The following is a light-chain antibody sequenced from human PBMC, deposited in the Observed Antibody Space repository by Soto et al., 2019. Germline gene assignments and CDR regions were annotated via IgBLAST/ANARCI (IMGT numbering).Light chain of an antibody. CDR2: NNN. CDR3: AAWDDRLKGVV. V-gene: IGLV1-44*01. CDR1: SSNTGTNS. Sequence: QSVLTQSPSASGTPGQRVSISCSGSSSNTGTNSVNWYQHLPGTAPKLLIFNNNRRPSGVLDRFSGSKSGTSASLAISGLQSEDEAHYYCAAWDDRLKGVVFGGGTKLTVL. J-gene: IGLJ2*01.